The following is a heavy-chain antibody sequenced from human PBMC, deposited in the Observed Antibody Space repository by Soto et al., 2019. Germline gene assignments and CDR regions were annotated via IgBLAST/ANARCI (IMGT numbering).Heavy chain of an antibody. CDR1: GYTFTGYY. J-gene: IGHJ6*02. CDR3: ASLDYDSSGYYYEVGMDV. CDR2: IIPIFGRA. Sequence: GASVKVSCEACGYTFTGYYMHWVRQAPGQGLEWMGGIIPIFGRANYAQKFQGRVTITADESTSTAYMELSSLRSEDTAVYYCASLDYDSSGYYYEVGMDVWGQGTTVTVSS. D-gene: IGHD3-22*01. V-gene: IGHV1-69*13.